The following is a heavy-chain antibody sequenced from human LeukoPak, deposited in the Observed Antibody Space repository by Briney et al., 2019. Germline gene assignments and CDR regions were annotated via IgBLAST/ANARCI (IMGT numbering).Heavy chain of an antibody. J-gene: IGHJ4*02. Sequence: GGSLRLSCAASGFIVSSNYMSGVRQAPGKGLEWISIIYSGGSTYYAASLKGRFTISRDNSKNTLYLQMNSLRAEDTAVYYCARGGRSHFDYWGQGPLVTVFS. D-gene: IGHD3-16*02. CDR1: GFIVSSNY. CDR3: ARGGRSHFDY. CDR2: IYSGGST. V-gene: IGHV3-53*01.